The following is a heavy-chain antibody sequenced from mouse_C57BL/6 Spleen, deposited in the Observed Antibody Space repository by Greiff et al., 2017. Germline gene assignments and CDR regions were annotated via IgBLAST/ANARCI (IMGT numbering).Heavy chain of an antibody. Sequence: EVQLQQSGPELVKPGASVKISCKASGYTFTDYYMNWVKQSHGKSLEWIGDINPNNGGTSYNQKFKGKATLTVDKSSSTAYMELRSLTSEDSAVYYCARHRYSNYYYAMDYWGQGTSVTVSS. CDR3: ARHRYSNYYYAMDY. V-gene: IGHV1-26*01. CDR1: GYTFTDYY. CDR2: INPNNGGT. J-gene: IGHJ4*01. D-gene: IGHD2-5*01.